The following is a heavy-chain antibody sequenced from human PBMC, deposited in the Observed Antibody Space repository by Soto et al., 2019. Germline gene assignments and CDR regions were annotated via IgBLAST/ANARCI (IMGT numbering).Heavy chain of an antibody. CDR2: ISGYSGST. V-gene: IGHV1-18*01. J-gene: IGHJ4*02. CDR1: AYTFTRNG. D-gene: IGHD1-26*01. Sequence: QVQLVQSGAEVKKPGASVKVSCKASAYTFTRNGISWVRQAPGQGLEWMGWISGYSGSTNYAQKFQDRVTMTTDTPPNTAYMELRSLRSDDTAVYYCVPFYSAGWPRGHLDNWGQGTLVTVSS. CDR3: VPFYSAGWPRGHLDN.